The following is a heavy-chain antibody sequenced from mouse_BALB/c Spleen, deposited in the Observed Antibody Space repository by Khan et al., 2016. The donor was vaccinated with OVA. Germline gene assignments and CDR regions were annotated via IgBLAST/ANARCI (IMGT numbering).Heavy chain of an antibody. CDR3: ARGGGTAPFAY. D-gene: IGHD1-2*01. V-gene: IGHV5-15*02. CDR2: ISDLAYTF. J-gene: IGHJ3*01. CDR1: GFTFSDYG. Sequence: EVELVESGGGLVQPGGSRKLSCAASGFTFSDYGMAWVRQAPGKGTEWVAFISDLAYTFYYADTVTGRFTLSRENAKNTLYLDMSSLRSGDTAMDYCARGGGTAPFAYWGQGTLVTVSA.